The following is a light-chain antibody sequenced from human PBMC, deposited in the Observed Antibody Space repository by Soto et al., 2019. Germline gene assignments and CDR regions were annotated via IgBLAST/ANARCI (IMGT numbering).Light chain of an antibody. J-gene: IGKJ4*01. CDR3: QQYNNWPLT. CDR2: GAS. Sequence: EIVMTQSPATLSVSPGERATLSCRASQSVSSNLAWYQKKPGQTPRLLIYGASTRATGIPARFSGSGSGTEFTLTISRLQSEDFAGYYCQQYNNWPLTFGGGTKVEIK. CDR1: QSVSSN. V-gene: IGKV3-15*01.